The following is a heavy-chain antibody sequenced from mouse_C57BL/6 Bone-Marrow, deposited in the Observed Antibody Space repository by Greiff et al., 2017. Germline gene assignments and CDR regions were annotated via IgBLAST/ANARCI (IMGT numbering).Heavy chain of an antibody. CDR2: ISNGGGST. J-gene: IGHJ2*01. D-gene: IGHD2-4*01. CDR3: ARQGIYYDYDRGLYFDY. CDR1: GFTFSDYY. V-gene: IGHV5-12*01. Sequence: EVKLVESGGGLVQPGGSLKLSCAASGFTFSDYYMYWVRQTPEKRLEWVAYISNGGGSTYYPDTVKGRFTISRDNAKNTLYLQMSRLKSEDTAMYYCARQGIYYDYDRGLYFDYWGQGTTLTVSS.